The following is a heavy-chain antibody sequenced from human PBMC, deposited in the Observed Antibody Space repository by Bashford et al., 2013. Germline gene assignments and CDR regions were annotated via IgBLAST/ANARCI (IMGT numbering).Heavy chain of an antibody. CDR1: GGTFSTYA. Sequence: SVKVSCKASGGTFSTYAISWVRQAPGQGLEWMGGIIPIFGTANYAQSFQGRVTITADESTNTAYMELSSLRSADTAVFYXAGKDVYYYDMDVWGQGDHGHRLL. CDR3: AGKDVYYYDMDV. V-gene: IGHV1-69*13. D-gene: IGHD2-8*01. J-gene: IGHJ6*02. CDR2: IIPIFGTA.